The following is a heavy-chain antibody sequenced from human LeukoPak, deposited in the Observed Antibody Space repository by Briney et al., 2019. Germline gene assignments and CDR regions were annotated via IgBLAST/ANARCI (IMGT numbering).Heavy chain of an antibody. CDR2: INHGGST. CDR1: GGSFSGYY. V-gene: IGHV4-34*01. J-gene: IGHJ6*02. CDR3: ARGTTGSWYLYYYYGMDV. Sequence: SETLSLTCAVYGGSFSGYYWSWIRQPPGKGLEWIGEINHGGSTNYNPSLKSRVTIPVDTSKNQFSLKLSSVTAADTAVYYCARGTTGSWYLYYYYGMDVWGQGTTVTVSS. D-gene: IGHD6-13*01.